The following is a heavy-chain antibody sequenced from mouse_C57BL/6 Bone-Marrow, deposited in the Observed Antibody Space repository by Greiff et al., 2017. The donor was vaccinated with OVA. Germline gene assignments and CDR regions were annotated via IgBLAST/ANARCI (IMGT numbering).Heavy chain of an antibody. CDR1: GYTFTSYW. J-gene: IGHJ2*01. CDR3: ARRGWADY. Sequence: QVQLQQSGAELVKPGASVKLSCKASGYTFTSYWMQWVKQRPGQGLEWIGEIDPSDSYTNYNQKFKGKATLTVDTSSSTAYMQLSSLTSEDAAVYYCARRGWADYWGQGTTLTVSS. CDR2: IDPSDSYT. V-gene: IGHV1-50*01. D-gene: IGHD3-3*01.